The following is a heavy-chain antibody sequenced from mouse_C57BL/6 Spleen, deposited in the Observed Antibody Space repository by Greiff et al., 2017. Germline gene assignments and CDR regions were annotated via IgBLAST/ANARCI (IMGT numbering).Heavy chain of an antibody. Sequence: EVQRVESEGGLVQPGSSMKLSCTASGFTFSDYYMAWVRQVPEKGLEWVANINYDGSSTYYLDSLKSRFIISRDNAKNILYLQMSSLKSEDTATYYCARGSVFDYWGKGTTLTVSS. CDR2: INYDGSST. V-gene: IGHV5-16*01. J-gene: IGHJ2*01. CDR3: ARGSVFDY. CDR1: GFTFSDYY.